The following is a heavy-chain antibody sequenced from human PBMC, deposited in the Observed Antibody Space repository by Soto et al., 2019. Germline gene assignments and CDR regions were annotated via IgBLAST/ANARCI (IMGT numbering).Heavy chain of an antibody. CDR2: INPSGGST. CDR3: AIFAYYDFWSGYYTY. V-gene: IGHV1-46*03. D-gene: IGHD3-3*01. Sequence: ASVKVSCKASGYTFTSYYMHWVRQAPGQGLEWMGIINPSGGSTSYAQKFQGRVTMTRDTSTSTVYMELSSLRSEDTAVYYCAIFAYYDFWSGYYTYWGQGTLVTVSS. CDR1: GYTFTSYY. J-gene: IGHJ4*02.